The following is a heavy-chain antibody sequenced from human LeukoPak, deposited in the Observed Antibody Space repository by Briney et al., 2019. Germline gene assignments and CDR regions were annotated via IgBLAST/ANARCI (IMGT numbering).Heavy chain of an antibody. D-gene: IGHD2-21*01. CDR1: GFTFNIFD. CDR2: LKYDGGIK. CDR3: ARDRGEKSFDY. Sequence: GKSLRLSCAASGFTFNIFDMHWVRQAPGKGLDWVAFLKYDGGIKDYADFVEDRFIISRDNSKNTLYLQLNSLRVEDTAVYYCARDRGEKSFDYWGQGTMVTVSS. J-gene: IGHJ4*02. V-gene: IGHV3-33*01.